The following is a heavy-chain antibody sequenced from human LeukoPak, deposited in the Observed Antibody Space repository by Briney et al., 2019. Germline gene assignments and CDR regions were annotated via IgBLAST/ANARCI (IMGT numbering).Heavy chain of an antibody. V-gene: IGHV7-4-1*02. D-gene: IGHD6-13*01. CDR1: GGTFSSYA. CDR2: INANTGNP. Sequence: ASVKVSCKASGGTFSSYAISWVRQAPGQGLEWMGWINANTGNPTYAQGFTGRFVFSLDTSVSTAYLQISSLKAEDTAVYYCARDYDGAGIAAPKGGVGNDYWGQGTLVTVSS. J-gene: IGHJ4*02. CDR3: ARDYDGAGIAAPKGGVGNDY.